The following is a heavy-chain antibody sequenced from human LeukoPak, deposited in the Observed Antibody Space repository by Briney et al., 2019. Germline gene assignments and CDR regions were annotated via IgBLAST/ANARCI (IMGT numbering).Heavy chain of an antibody. V-gene: IGHV3-66*01. CDR1: GLTVSSNY. CDR3: ARVSRYYYDSSGYYSPFYGMDV. Sequence: SGGSLRISCAASGLTVSSNYMSWVRQAPGKGLEWVSVIYSGGSTYYADSVKGRFTISRDNSKNTLYLQMNSLRAEDTAVYYCARVSRYYYDSSGYYSPFYGMDVWGQGTTVTVSS. D-gene: IGHD3-22*01. J-gene: IGHJ6*02. CDR2: IYSGGST.